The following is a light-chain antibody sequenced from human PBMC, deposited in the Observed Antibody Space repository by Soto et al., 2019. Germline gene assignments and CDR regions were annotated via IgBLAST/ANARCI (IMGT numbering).Light chain of an antibody. CDR2: RNN. CDR3: SAWDGSLNNVL. V-gene: IGLV1-44*01. J-gene: IGLJ2*01. Sequence: QSVLTQPPSASGTPGQRVTVACSGSGSSIGTNTVNWYRQLPGTAPKLLIYRNNQRPSGVPDRFSGSKSGTSASLAISGLQSEDEAEYYWSAWDGSLNNVLFGGGTKVTVL. CDR1: GSSIGTNT.